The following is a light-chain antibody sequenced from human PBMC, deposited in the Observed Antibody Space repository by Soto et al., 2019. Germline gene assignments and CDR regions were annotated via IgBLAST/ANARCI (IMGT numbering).Light chain of an antibody. J-gene: IGKJ4*01. V-gene: IGKV3-11*01. CDR2: DAS. CDR3: QQRSNWLT. Sequence: EIVLTQSPATLSLSPGERATLSCRASQSVSSYSAWYQQKPGQAPRLLIYDASNRATGIPARFSGSGSGTDFTLTISSLEPEDFAVYYCQQRSNWLTFGGGTK. CDR1: QSVSSY.